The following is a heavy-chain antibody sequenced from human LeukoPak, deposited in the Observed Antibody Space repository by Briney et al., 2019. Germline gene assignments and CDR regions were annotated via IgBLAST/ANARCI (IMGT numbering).Heavy chain of an antibody. CDR1: GFTFSSYA. CDR3: ARKGAPRDAFDI. J-gene: IGHJ3*02. CDR2: IGGRGYST. V-gene: IGHV3-23*01. Sequence: PGGSLSLSFPAFGFTFSSYALGGVRQPPGKGLEWVSTIGGRGYSTYYADSVKGRFTISRDNSKNTLSLQMNSLRAEDTAIYYCARKGAPRDAFDIWGQGTMVTVSS.